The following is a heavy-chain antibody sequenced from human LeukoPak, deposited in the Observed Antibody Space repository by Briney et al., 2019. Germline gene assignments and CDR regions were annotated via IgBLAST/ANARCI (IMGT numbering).Heavy chain of an antibody. CDR2: ISGSGGST. D-gene: IGHD3-9*01. J-gene: IGHJ4*02. CDR3: AKDRWFFDY. Sequence: PGRSLRLSCAASGFTFSSYAMSWVSQAPGKGLEWVSAISGSGGSTYYADSVEGRFTISRDNSKNTLYLQMNSLKAEDTAVYYCAKDRWFFDYWGQGTLVTVSS. CDR1: GFTFSSYA. V-gene: IGHV3-23*01.